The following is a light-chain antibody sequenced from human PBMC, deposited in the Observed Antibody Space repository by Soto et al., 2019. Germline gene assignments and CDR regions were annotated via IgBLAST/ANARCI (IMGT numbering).Light chain of an antibody. CDR3: SSYTSSSTPWV. V-gene: IGLV2-14*03. Sequence: QSVLTRPTSVYGSPGQSITISCTGTSSDVGGYNYVSWYQHHPGKAPKLMICDVSDRPSGVSNRFSGSKSGNTASLTISGLQAEDEADYYCSSYTSSSTPWVFGTGTKVTVL. CDR1: SSDVGGYNY. CDR2: DVS. J-gene: IGLJ1*01.